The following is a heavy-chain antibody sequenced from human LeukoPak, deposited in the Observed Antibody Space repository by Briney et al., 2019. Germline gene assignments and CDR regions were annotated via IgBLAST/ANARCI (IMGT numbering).Heavy chain of an antibody. D-gene: IGHD3-10*01. Sequence: PGGSLRLSCAASGFTVSNNYMSWVRQAPGKGLEWVSVIYSGGSTYYADSVKGRFTISRDTSKNTLYLRMNSLRAEDTAVYYCARVFEGVEDSWGQGTLVTVSS. V-gene: IGHV3-53*01. J-gene: IGHJ4*02. CDR1: GFTVSNNY. CDR2: IYSGGST. CDR3: ARVFEGVEDS.